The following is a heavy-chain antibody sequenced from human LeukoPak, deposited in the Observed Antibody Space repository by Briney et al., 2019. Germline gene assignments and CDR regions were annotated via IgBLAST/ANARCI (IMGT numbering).Heavy chain of an antibody. CDR1: GYSFTSYW. CDR3: ASSSSGYPPYFDY. Sequence: PGEFLKISCKGSGYSFTSYWICLVRQMPGKVLGGMWIIYPGDSDTRYSPSFQGQVTISADKSISTAYLQWSSLKASDTAMYYCASSSSGYPPYFDYWGQGTLVTVSS. V-gene: IGHV5-51*01. D-gene: IGHD3-22*01. J-gene: IGHJ4*02. CDR2: IYPGDSDT.